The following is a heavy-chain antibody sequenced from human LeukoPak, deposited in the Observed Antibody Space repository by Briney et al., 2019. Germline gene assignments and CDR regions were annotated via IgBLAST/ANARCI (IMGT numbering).Heavy chain of an antibody. CDR3: ASRAGSGSPNLFDI. Sequence: PSETLSLTCTVSGGSISSSSYYWGWIRQPPGKGLEWIGSIYYSGSTYYNPSLKSRVTISVDTSKNQFSLKLSSVTAADTAVYYCASRAGSGSPNLFDIWGQGTMVTVSS. CDR2: IYYSGST. J-gene: IGHJ3*02. V-gene: IGHV4-39*01. CDR1: GGSISSSSYY. D-gene: IGHD1-26*01.